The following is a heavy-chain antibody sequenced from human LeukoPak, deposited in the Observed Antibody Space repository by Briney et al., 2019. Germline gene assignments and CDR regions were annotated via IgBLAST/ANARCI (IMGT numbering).Heavy chain of an antibody. V-gene: IGHV4-34*01. CDR1: GGSFSGYY. CDR3: ATMNSSSSHRFFDY. Sequence: TSSETLSLTCAVYGGSFSGYYWSWIRQPPGKGLEWIGEINHSGSTNYNPSLKSRVTISVDTSKNQFSLKLSSETAADTAVYYCATMNSSSSHRFFDYWGQGTLVTVSS. CDR2: INHSGST. J-gene: IGHJ4*02. D-gene: IGHD6-6*01.